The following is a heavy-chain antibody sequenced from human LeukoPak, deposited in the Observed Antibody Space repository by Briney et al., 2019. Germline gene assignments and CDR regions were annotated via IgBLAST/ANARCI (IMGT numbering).Heavy chain of an antibody. CDR1: GFTFSTYW. V-gene: IGHV3-7*01. CDR2: IKQDGSEK. D-gene: IGHD6-13*01. Sequence: GGSLRLSCAASGFTFSTYWMSWVRQAPGKGLEWVASIKQDGSEKYYVDSVKGRFTISKDNAKNSLYLQMNSLKAEDTAVYYCARVARDHSSSWYYFDYWGQGTLVTVSS. CDR3: ARVARDHSSSWYYFDY. J-gene: IGHJ4*02.